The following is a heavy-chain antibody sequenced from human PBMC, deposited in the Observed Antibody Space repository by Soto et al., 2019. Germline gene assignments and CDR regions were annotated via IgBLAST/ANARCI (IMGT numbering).Heavy chain of an antibody. D-gene: IGHD1-26*01. J-gene: IGHJ5*02. Sequence: KTSETLSLTCAVSGGSISSGGYSWSWIRQPPGKGLEWIGYIYHSGSTYYNPSLKSRVTISVDRSKNQFSLKLSSVTAADTAVYYCARVAELTRFDPWGQGTLVTVSS. CDR3: ARVAELTRFDP. CDR2: IYHSGST. CDR1: GGSISSGGYS. V-gene: IGHV4-30-2*01.